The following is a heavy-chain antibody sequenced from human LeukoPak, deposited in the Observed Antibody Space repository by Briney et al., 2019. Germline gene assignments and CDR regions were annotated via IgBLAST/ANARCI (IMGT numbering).Heavy chain of an antibody. J-gene: IGHJ3*02. CDR2: ISHIGRT. CDR1: GDSFSSHY. Sequence: SETLSLTCAGSGDSFSSHYWTWIRQSAGTGLEWIGYISHIGRTNYNPSLKSRVTISIDTSKNEFSLKLRSVTAADTAVYYCARDLVTVTKGFDIWGQGTMVSVSS. V-gene: IGHV4-59*11. D-gene: IGHD4-17*01. CDR3: ARDLVTVTKGFDI.